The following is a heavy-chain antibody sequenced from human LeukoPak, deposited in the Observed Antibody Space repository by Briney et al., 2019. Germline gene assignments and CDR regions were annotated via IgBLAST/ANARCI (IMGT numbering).Heavy chain of an antibody. D-gene: IGHD6-6*01. CDR2: INPNSGGT. V-gene: IGHV1-2*02. CDR1: GYTFTGYY. CDR3: ARDRSIAARRWFDP. J-gene: IGHJ5*02. Sequence: ASVKVSCKASGYTFTGYYTHWVRQAPGQGLEWMGWINPNSGGTNYAQKFQGRVTMTRDTSISTAYMELSRLRSDDAAVYYCARDRSIAARRWFDPWGQGTLVTVSS.